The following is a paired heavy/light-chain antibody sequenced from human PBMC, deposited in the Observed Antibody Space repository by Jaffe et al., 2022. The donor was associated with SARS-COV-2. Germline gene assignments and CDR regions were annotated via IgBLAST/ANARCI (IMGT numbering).Light chain of an antibody. Sequence: EIVLTQSPGTLSLSPGERATLSCGASQSVSNSYLAWYQQKPGQAPRLLIYAASNRATGIPDRFSGSGSGTDFTLTISRLEPEDFAVYYCQQYGNSPGTFGQGTKLEIK. CDR3: QQYGNSPGT. CDR2: AAS. V-gene: IGKV3-20*01. J-gene: IGKJ2*01. CDR1: QSVSNSY.
Heavy chain of an antibody. CDR3: ARSRSDSSGYYRVFAY. Sequence: EVQLLESGGGLVQPGGSLRLSCAASGFTFSNYGMSWVRQAPGKGLEWVSAVSGSGGSTYSADSVEGRFTISRDNSKNTLYLQMNSLRAEDTAIYYCARSRSDSSGYYRVFAYWGQGTLVTVSS. CDR1: GFTFSNYG. D-gene: IGHD3-22*01. CDR2: VSGSGGST. V-gene: IGHV3-23*01. J-gene: IGHJ4*02.